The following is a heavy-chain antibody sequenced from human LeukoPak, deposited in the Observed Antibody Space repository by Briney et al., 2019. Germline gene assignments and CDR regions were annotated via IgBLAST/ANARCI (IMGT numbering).Heavy chain of an antibody. J-gene: IGHJ3*02. CDR3: ARDKDDDAFDI. V-gene: IGHV1-69*04. CDR1: GGTFSSYA. CDR2: IIPILGTA. Sequence: SVKVSCKASGGTFSSYAISWVRQAPGQGLEWMGRIIPILGTANYAQKLQGRVTITADKSTSTAYMELSSLRSEDTAVYYCARDKDDDAFDIWGQGTMVTVSS.